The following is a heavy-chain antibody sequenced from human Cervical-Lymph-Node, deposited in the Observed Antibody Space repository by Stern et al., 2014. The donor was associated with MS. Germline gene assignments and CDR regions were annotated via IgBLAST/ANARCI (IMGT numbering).Heavy chain of an antibody. D-gene: IGHD3-16*01. CDR2: ISAYNGDT. CDR1: GYTFTNYG. J-gene: IGHJ4*02. CDR3: ARTYVRAFDY. V-gene: IGHV1-18*01. Sequence: QMQLVQSGSEVKKPGASVKVSCKASGYTFTNYGITWGRQAPGQGLEWMGWISAYNGDTNYAQNLQGRVTMTTDTSMTTAYMELRSLRSDDTAVYYCARTYVRAFDYWGQGSLVTVSS.